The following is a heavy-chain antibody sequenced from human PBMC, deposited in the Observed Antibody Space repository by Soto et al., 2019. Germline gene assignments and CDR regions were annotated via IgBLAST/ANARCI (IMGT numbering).Heavy chain of an antibody. D-gene: IGHD5-12*01. CDR3: ARDFGDIVATDWSYFDY. CDR1: GFTFSDYY. CDR2: ISSSGSTI. Sequence: GSLRLSCAASGFTFSDYYMNWIRQAPGKGLEWVSYISSSGSTIYYADSVKGRFTISRDNAKNSLYLQMNSLRAEDTAVYYCARDFGDIVATDWSYFDYWGQGTLVTVPS. V-gene: IGHV3-11*01. J-gene: IGHJ4*02.